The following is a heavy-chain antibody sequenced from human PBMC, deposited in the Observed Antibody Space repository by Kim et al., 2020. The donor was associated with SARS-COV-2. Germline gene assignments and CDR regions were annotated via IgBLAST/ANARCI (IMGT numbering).Heavy chain of an antibody. D-gene: IGHD3-10*01. V-gene: IGHV1-3*01. CDR3: ARERFGSYLPEY. CDR1: GYTFTSYA. Sequence: ASVKVSCKASGYTFTSYAMHWVRQAPGQRLEWMGWINAGNGNTKYSQKFQGRVTITRDTSASTAYMELSSLRSEDTAVYYCARERFGSYLPEYWGQGTLVTVSS. J-gene: IGHJ4*02. CDR2: INAGNGNT.